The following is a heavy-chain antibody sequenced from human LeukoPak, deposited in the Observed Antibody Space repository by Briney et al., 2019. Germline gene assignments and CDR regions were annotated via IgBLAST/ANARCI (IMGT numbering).Heavy chain of an antibody. Sequence: PSETLSLTCTVSGGSISSYYWSWIRQPPGKGLESIGYIYYSGSTNYNPSLKSRVTISVDTSKNQFSLKLSSVTAADTAVYYCARDHTYYDILTGYSFGAFDIWGQGTMVTVSS. CDR3: ARDHTYYDILTGYSFGAFDI. D-gene: IGHD3-9*01. CDR2: IYYSGST. J-gene: IGHJ3*02. V-gene: IGHV4-59*01. CDR1: GGSISSYY.